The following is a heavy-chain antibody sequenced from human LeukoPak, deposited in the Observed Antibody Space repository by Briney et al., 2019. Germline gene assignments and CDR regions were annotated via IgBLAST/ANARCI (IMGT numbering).Heavy chain of an antibody. CDR1: GGSISSGGYY. CDR3: ARAPSYGSGTGYFDY. V-gene: IGHV4-31*03. CDR2: IYYSGST. J-gene: IGHJ4*02. Sequence: PSEALSLTCTVSGGSISSGGYYWSWIRQHPGKGLEWIGYIYYSGSTYYNPSLKSRVTISVDTSKNQFSLKLSSVTAADTAVYYCARAPSYGSGTGYFDYWGQGTLVTVSS. D-gene: IGHD3-10*01.